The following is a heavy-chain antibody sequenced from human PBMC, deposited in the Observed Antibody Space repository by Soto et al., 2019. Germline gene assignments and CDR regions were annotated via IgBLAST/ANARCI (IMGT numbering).Heavy chain of an antibody. CDR3: ARGPTRYSSGWYTV. J-gene: IGHJ4*02. Sequence: SETLSLTCAVYGGSFSGYYWSWIRQPPGKGLEWIGEINHSGSTNYNPSLKGRVTISVDTSKNQFSLKLSSVTAADTAVYYCARGPTRYSSGWYTVWGQGTLVTVSS. D-gene: IGHD6-19*01. CDR2: INHSGST. V-gene: IGHV4-34*01. CDR1: GGSFSGYY.